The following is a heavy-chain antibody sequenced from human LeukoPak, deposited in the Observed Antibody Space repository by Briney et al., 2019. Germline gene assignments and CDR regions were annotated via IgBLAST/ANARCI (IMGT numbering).Heavy chain of an antibody. CDR2: INAGNGNT. Sequence: ASVKVSCKASGYTFTSYAMHWVRQAPGQRLEWMGWINAGNGNTKFSQKFQGRVTMTRDTSTSTVYMELSSLRSEDTAVYYCARDPNTAMVHSHKRYYYGMNVWARGPRSPSP. CDR3: ARDPNTAMVHSHKRYYYGMNV. V-gene: IGHV1-3*01. J-gene: IGHJ6*02. D-gene: IGHD5-18*01. CDR1: GYTFTSYA.